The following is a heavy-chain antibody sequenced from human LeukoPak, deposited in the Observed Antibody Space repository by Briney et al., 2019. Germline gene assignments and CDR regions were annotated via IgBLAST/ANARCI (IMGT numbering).Heavy chain of an antibody. Sequence: PGGSLRLSCAASGFTFSSYGMHWVRQAPGKGLEWVAVISYDGSNKYYADSVKGRFTISRDNSKNTLYLQMNSLRAEDTAVYYCAKDLPPGIAAAGAFDYWGQGTLVTVSS. CDR2: ISYDGSNK. V-gene: IGHV3-30*18. CDR3: AKDLPPGIAAAGAFDY. J-gene: IGHJ4*02. CDR1: GFTFSSYG. D-gene: IGHD6-13*01.